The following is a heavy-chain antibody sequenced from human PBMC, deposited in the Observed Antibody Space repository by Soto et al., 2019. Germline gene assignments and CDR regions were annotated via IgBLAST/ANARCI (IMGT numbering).Heavy chain of an antibody. CDR1: GGTLNNYA. CDR2: IIPIFGTP. D-gene: IGHD3-22*01. V-gene: IGHV1-69*01. Sequence: QVQLVQSGAEVKKPGSSVKVSCKASGGTLNNYAINWVRQAPGQGLEWMGGIIPIFGTPNHAQKIQGRVTITADESTSTVYMELSSLRSEDTAVYYCAKERSYYNSSGYPYYYYGMDVWGQGTTVTVS. J-gene: IGHJ6*02. CDR3: AKERSYYNSSGYPYYYYGMDV.